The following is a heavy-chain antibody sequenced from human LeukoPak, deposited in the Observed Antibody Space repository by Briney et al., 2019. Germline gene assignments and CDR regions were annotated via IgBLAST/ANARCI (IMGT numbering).Heavy chain of an antibody. D-gene: IGHD6-13*01. V-gene: IGHV1-8*01. Sequence: ASVKASCKASGYTFTSYDINWVRQATGQGLEWMGWMNPNSGNTGYAQKFQGRVTMTRNTSISTAYMELSSLRSEDTAVYYCARGGNPYSSSWYPVRDWYFDLWGRGTLVTVSS. CDR3: ARGGNPYSSSWYPVRDWYFDL. CDR2: MNPNSGNT. J-gene: IGHJ2*01. CDR1: GYTFTSYD.